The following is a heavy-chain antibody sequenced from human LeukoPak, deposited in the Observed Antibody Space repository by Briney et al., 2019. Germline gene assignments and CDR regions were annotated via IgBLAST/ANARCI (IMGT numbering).Heavy chain of an antibody. CDR2: IRYDGSNK. Sequence: GGSLSLSCAASGFTFSSYGMHWVRQAPGKGLEWVAFIRYDGSNKYYADSVKGRFTISRDNSKNTLYLQMNSLRAEDTAVYYCAKDLHPMVGAKTFDYWGQGTLVTVSS. CDR1: GFTFSSYG. D-gene: IGHD1-26*01. J-gene: IGHJ4*02. V-gene: IGHV3-30*02. CDR3: AKDLHPMVGAKTFDY.